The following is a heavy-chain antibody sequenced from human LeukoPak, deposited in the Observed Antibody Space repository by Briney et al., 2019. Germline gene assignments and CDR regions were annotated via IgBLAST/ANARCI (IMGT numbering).Heavy chain of an antibody. Sequence: ASVKVSCKASGYTFTSYYMHWVRQAPGQGLEWMGIINPSGGSTSYAQKFQGRVTMTRDTSTSTVYMELSSLRSEDTAVYYCARASLLGYCSSTSCFDYWGQGTLATVSS. CDR1: GYTFTSYY. J-gene: IGHJ4*02. CDR2: INPSGGST. D-gene: IGHD2-2*01. V-gene: IGHV1-46*01. CDR3: ARASLLGYCSSTSCFDY.